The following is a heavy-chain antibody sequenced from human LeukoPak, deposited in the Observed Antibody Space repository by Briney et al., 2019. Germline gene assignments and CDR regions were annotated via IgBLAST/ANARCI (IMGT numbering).Heavy chain of an antibody. D-gene: IGHD1-26*01. CDR1: GGSIRSSSYH. V-gene: IGHV4-39*07. Sequence: PSETLSLTCSVSGGSIRSSSYHWGWIRQPPGKGLEWIGRIYTSGSTNYNPSLKSRVTISVDTSKNQFSLKLSSVTAADTAVYYCARALATTSGSYYVGTGDWFDPWGQGTLVTVSS. CDR2: IYTSGST. CDR3: ARALATTSGSYYVGTGDWFDP. J-gene: IGHJ5*02.